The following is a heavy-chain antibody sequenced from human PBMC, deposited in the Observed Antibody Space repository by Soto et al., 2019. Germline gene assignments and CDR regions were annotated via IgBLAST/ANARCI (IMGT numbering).Heavy chain of an antibody. Sequence: GGSLRLSCAASGFTFSSYGMHWVRQAPGKGLEWVAVIWYDGSNKYYADSVKGRFTISRDNSKNTLYLQMNSLTGDDAAVYYCAKDFERSAFDHWGQGTPVTVSS. D-gene: IGHD3-3*01. J-gene: IGHJ4*02. CDR2: IWYDGSNK. V-gene: IGHV3-33*06. CDR1: GFTFSSYG. CDR3: AKDFERSAFDH.